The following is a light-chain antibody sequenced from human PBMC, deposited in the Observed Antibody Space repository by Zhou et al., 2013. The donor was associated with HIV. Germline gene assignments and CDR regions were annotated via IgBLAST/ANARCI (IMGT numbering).Light chain of an antibody. V-gene: IGKV2-28*01. CDR3: MQALQTPFT. J-gene: IGKJ3*01. CDR1: QSLLHSNGYNY. CDR2: LAS. Sequence: DIVMTQSPLSLPVTPGEPASISCRSSQSLLHSNGYNYLDWYLQKPGQSPQLLIYLASKRATGVPDRFSGSGSGTDFTLKISRVEAEDVGVYYCMQALQTPFTFGPGTKVDIK.